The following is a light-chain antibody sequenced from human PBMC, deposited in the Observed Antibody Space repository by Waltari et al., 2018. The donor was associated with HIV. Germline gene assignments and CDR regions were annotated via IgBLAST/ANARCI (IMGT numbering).Light chain of an antibody. J-gene: IGKJ5*01. CDR3: QQRAISPGT. Sequence: EIVLTQSPATLSLSPGERATLSCRASQSIATYLAWYQHKPGQPPRLLMSHASTRATGIPARFSGSGSETDFTLTISSLEPEDFAIYYWQQRAISPGTVGHGTRLDIK. CDR1: QSIATY. V-gene: IGKV3-11*01. CDR2: HAS.